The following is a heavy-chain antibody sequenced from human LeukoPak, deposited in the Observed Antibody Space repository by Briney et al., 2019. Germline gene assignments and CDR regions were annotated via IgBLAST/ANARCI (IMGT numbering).Heavy chain of an antibody. CDR2: IRYDGSNK. CDR3: AKDKDRSSPYYYYMDV. D-gene: IGHD6-13*01. J-gene: IGHJ6*03. V-gene: IGHV3-30*02. Sequence: SGGSLRLSCAASGFTFSSYGMHWVRQAPGKGLEWVAFIRYDGSNKYYADSVKGRFTISRDNSKNTLYLQMNSLRAEDTAVYYCAKDKDRSSPYYYYMDVWGKGTTVTVSS. CDR1: GFTFSSYG.